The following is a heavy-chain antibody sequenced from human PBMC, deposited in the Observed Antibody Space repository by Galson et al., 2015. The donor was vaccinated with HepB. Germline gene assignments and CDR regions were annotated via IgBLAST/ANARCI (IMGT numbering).Heavy chain of an antibody. Sequence: SLRLSCAASGFTFSSYSMNWVRQAPGKGLEWVSYISSSSSTIYYADSVKGRFTISRDNAKNSLYLQMNSLRDEDTAVYYCARDRPRTPTLWFGEPATFDYWGQGTLVTVSS. CDR3: ARDRPRTPTLWFGEPATFDY. J-gene: IGHJ4*02. D-gene: IGHD3-10*01. CDR1: GFTFSSYS. CDR2: ISSSSSTI. V-gene: IGHV3-48*02.